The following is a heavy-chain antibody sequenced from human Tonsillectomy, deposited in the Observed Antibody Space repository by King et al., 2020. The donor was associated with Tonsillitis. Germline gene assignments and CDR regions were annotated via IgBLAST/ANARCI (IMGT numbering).Heavy chain of an antibody. D-gene: IGHD6-13*01. J-gene: IGHJ1*01. CDR3: AQQLVGQYFQH. V-gene: IGHV1-46*01. CDR2: INPSGGST. CDR1: GYTFTSYY. Sequence: VQLVESGAEVKKPGASVKVSCKASGYTFTSYYMHWVRQAPGQGLEWMGIINPSGGSTSYAQKFQGGVTMTRDTSTSTVYMELSSLRSEDTAVYYCAQQLVGQYFQHWGQGTLVTVSS.